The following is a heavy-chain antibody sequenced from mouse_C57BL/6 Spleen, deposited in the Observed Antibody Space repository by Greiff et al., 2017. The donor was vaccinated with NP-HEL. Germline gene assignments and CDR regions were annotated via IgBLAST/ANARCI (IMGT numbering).Heavy chain of an antibody. CDR1: GYTFTSYG. J-gene: IGHJ2*01. Sequence: VQRVESGAELARPGASVKLSCKASGYTFTSYGISWVKQRTGQGLEWIGEIYPRSGNTYYNEKFKGKATLTADKSSSTAYMELRSLTSEDSAVYFCARAYYYGSSPSFDYWGQGTTLTVSS. D-gene: IGHD1-1*01. CDR3: ARAYYYGSSPSFDY. CDR2: IYPRSGNT. V-gene: IGHV1-81*01.